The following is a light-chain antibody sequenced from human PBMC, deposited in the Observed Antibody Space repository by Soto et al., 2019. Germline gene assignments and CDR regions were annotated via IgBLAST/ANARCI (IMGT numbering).Light chain of an antibody. V-gene: IGLV4-69*01. Sequence: QSVLTQSPSASASLGASVKLTCTLSSGHSSYAIAWHQQQPQKGPRYLMKLNNDGSHSKGDGIPDRFSGSSSGAERYLTISSLQSEDEADYYCQTWGTGTHVVFGGGTKLTVL. J-gene: IGLJ2*01. CDR1: SGHSSYA. CDR3: QTWGTGTHVV. CDR2: LNNDGSH.